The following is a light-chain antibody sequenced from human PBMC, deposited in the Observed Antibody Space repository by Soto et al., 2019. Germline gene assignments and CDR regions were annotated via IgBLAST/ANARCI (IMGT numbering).Light chain of an antibody. J-gene: IGKJ1*01. CDR1: EDIYNY. CDR2: AAS. CDR3: QKYQNAPRT. V-gene: IGKV1-27*01. Sequence: DIQMTQSPSSLSASVGDRVTITCRASEDIYNYLAWYQQKPGKVPQLLIYAASTLQSGVPPRFSGSGSGTDFTLTIRGLQPEDVATYYCQKYQNAPRTFGQGTKVEIK.